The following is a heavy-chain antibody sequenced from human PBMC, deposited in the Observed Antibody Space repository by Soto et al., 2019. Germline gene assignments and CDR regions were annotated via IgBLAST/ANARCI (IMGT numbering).Heavy chain of an antibody. D-gene: IGHD6-19*01. Sequence: GESLKISCKGSGYSFTSYWIGWVRQMPGKGLEWMGTIYPGDSDTRYSPSFQGQVTISADKSINTAYLQWSSLRASDTAMYYCARSGIALAGTFDWFDPWGQGTLVTVSS. CDR2: IYPGDSDT. CDR3: ARSGIALAGTFDWFDP. CDR1: GYSFTSYW. J-gene: IGHJ5*02. V-gene: IGHV5-51*01.